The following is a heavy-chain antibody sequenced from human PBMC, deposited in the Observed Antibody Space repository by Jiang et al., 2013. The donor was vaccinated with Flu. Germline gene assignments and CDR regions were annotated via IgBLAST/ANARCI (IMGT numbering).Heavy chain of an antibody. CDR2: ISFDGNEK. CDR3: AKDSSYALRYFDWSSFDY. J-gene: IGHJ4*02. CDR1: GFTFSSFA. D-gene: IGHD3-9*01. Sequence: VQLVESGGGVVQPGRSLRLSCAASGFTFSSFALHWVRQAPGKGLEWVAVISFDGNEKFSADSVKGRFAISRDNAKNTLFLQMNSLRTEDTAVYYCAKDSSYALRYFDWSSFDYWGQGTLVTVSS. V-gene: IGHV3-30*18.